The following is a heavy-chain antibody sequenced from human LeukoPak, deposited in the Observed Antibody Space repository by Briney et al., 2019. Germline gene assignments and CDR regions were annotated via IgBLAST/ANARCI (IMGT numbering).Heavy chain of an antibody. CDR1: GGSISSYY. Sequence: SETLSLTCTVSGGSISSYYWSWIRQPPGKGREWIGYIYTSGSTNYNPSLKSRVTISVDTSKNQFSLKLSSVTAADTAVYYCARSSIAALLDYWGQGTLVTVSS. CDR3: ARSSIAALLDY. J-gene: IGHJ4*02. V-gene: IGHV4-4*09. D-gene: IGHD6-6*01. CDR2: IYTSGST.